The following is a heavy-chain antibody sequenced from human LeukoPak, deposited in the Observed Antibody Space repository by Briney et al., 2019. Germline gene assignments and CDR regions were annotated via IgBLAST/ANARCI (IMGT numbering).Heavy chain of an antibody. Sequence: PSETLSLTCTVSGGSISTYYWSWIRQPPGKGLEWIGYIYYTGSTSYNPSLKSRVAMSLDASKNQFSLELNSVTPADTAVYYCARGGNYWPQWWFDPWGRGTLVSVSS. D-gene: IGHD1-26*01. J-gene: IGHJ5*02. CDR3: ARGGNYWPQWWFDP. CDR2: IYYTGST. V-gene: IGHV4-59*01. CDR1: GGSISTYY.